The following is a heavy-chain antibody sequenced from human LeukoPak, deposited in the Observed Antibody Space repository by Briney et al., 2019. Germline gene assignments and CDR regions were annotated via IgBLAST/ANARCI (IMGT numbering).Heavy chain of an antibody. Sequence: GASVKVSCKTSANTLTGFYLHWLRQAPGQGLEWMGRISPHTGATNYAQKFQRRVTMTRDTSISTDYMELSSLTSDDTAVYYCAGLGAYNRRGVDSWGQGTLVTVSS. CDR1: ANTLTGFY. D-gene: IGHD5-24*01. V-gene: IGHV1-2*06. J-gene: IGHJ4*02. CDR2: ISPHTGAT. CDR3: AGLGAYNRRGVDS.